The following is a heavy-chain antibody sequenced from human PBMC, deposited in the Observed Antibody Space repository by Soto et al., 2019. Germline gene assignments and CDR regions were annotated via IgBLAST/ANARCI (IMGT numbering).Heavy chain of an antibody. CDR2: ISPRGGST. Sequence: QVQLVQSGAEVKKPGASAKVSCKASGYYIHWVRQAPGQGLEWMGIISPRGGSTRYAQKFQGRVTMTRDTSTRTVYMELSSRRSEDTAVYYCAECIGASMSWFDTWGQGTLVTVSS. CDR3: AECIGASMSWFDT. CDR1: GYY. J-gene: IGHJ5*02. D-gene: IGHD6-13*01. V-gene: IGHV1-46*03.